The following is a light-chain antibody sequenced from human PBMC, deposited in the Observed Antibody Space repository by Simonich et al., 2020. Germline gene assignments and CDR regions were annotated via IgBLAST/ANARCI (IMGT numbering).Light chain of an antibody. CDR3: QQLNSYPPYT. Sequence: DIQLTQSPSFLSASVGDRVTITCRASQGISSYLAWYQQKPGKAPKLLIYAASTLKSVVPSRFSGSGSGTEFTLTISSLQPEDFATYYCQQLNSYPPYTFGQGTKLEIK. CDR2: AAS. J-gene: IGKJ2*01. V-gene: IGKV1-9*01. CDR1: QGISSY.